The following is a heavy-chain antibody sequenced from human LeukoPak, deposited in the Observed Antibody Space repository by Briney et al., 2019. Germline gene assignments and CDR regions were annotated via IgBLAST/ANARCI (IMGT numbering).Heavy chain of an antibody. CDR1: GYSFTSYW. V-gene: IGHV5-10-1*01. CDR3: AMLRYCSGGSCYHYFDY. CDR2: FDPSDSYT. Sequence: GESLKITCKGSGYSFTSYWISWVRQMPGKGLGWSERFDPSDSYTNYSPSFQGHVTISADKSISTAYLQWSSIKASETPMYDCAMLRYCSGGSCYHYFDYLGQGSLVTVSS. J-gene: IGHJ4*02. D-gene: IGHD2-15*01.